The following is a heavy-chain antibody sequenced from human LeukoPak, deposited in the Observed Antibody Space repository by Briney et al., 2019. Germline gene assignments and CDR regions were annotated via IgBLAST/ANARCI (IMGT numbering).Heavy chain of an antibody. Sequence: PGGSLRLSCVASGFTFSSSAMSWVRQAPGKGLEWVSALTGNGAGTYYADSVKGRFTISRGNSKNTMYLQMNSLRAEDTALYYCAKEAVEYFDYWGQGDLVTVSS. V-gene: IGHV3-23*01. CDR3: AKEAVEYFDY. CDR1: GFTFSSSA. CDR2: LTGNGAGT. J-gene: IGHJ4*02.